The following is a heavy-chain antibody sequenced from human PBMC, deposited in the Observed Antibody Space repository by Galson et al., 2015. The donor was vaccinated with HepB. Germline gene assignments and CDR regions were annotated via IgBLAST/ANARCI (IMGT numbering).Heavy chain of an antibody. CDR3: GRDPLYDGSSSYFGLDV. CDR1: GVPLSFYG. V-gene: IGHV3-74*03. Sequence: SLRLSCAAPGVPLSFYGMHWVRQAPGKGLVWVSGINDNGSVVTYADCVKGRFTISRDNAKTTVFLQMNSLRAEDTAVYYCGRDPLYDGSSSYFGLDVWGQGTTVTVSS. J-gene: IGHJ6*02. CDR2: INDNGSVV. D-gene: IGHD6-19*01.